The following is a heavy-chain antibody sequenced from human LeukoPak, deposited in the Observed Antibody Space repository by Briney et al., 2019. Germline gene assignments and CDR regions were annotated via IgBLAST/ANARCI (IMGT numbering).Heavy chain of an antibody. D-gene: IGHD3-22*01. V-gene: IGHV4-34*01. Sequence: PSETLSLTCAVYGGSFSGYYWSWIRQPPGKGLEWIGEINHSGSTNYNPSLKSRVTISVDTSKNQFSLKLSSVTAADTAVYYCARRFYDSSGYPEHFDYWGQGTLVTVSS. J-gene: IGHJ4*02. CDR3: ARRFYDSSGYPEHFDY. CDR1: GGSFSGYY. CDR2: INHSGST.